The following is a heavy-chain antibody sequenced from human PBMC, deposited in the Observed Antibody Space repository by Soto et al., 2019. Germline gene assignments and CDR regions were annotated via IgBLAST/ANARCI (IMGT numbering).Heavy chain of an antibody. CDR3: ARVVRGVVNWFDP. CDR1: GDTFANFG. J-gene: IGHJ5*02. Sequence: HLVQSGPVVKRPGGSITVSCKTSGDTFANFGLSWVRQAPGQGLEWMGWIATYNNNKNYAQKFQGRLTLTTDTSTSPAYMELESLGYDDTAVYYCARVVRGVVNWFDPWGQGTLVTVSS. D-gene: IGHD3-10*01. V-gene: IGHV1-18*01. CDR2: IATYNNNK.